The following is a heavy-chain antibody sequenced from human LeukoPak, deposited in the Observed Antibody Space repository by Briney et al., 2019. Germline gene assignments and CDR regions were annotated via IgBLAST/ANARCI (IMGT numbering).Heavy chain of an antibody. CDR3: AKDRYSYAFGYSDS. Sequence: GGSLRLSCAASGFTFSSYGMHWVRQAPGKGLDWVAVISNDGSKKYYADSVKGRFTISRDNSKNTLSLQVSSLRTEDTAVYYCAKDRYSYAFGYSDSWGQGTLVTVSS. CDR1: GFTFSSYG. J-gene: IGHJ4*02. CDR2: ISNDGSKK. D-gene: IGHD5-18*01. V-gene: IGHV3-30*18.